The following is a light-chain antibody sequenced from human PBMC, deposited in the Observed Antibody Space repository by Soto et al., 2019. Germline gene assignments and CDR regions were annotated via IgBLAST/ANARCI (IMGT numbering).Light chain of an antibody. CDR3: QQYNNWPQLT. CDR1: QSVGDN. V-gene: IGKV3-15*01. CDR2: DAS. Sequence: MVMTQSPAALSVSPGDRASLSCRASQSVGDNLAWYQVRPGQSPRLLIYDASTRATGVPVRFTGSGSGTEFTLTIASLQSDDIAIYYCQQYNNWPQLTFGGGTKVEIK. J-gene: IGKJ4*01.